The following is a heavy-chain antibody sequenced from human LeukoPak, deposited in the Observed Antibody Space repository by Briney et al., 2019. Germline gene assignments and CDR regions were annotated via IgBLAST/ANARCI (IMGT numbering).Heavy chain of an antibody. D-gene: IGHD3-22*01. CDR2: ISSSSSTI. V-gene: IGHV3-48*01. Sequence: GGSLRLSCAASGFTFSSYSMNWVRQAPGKGLEWVSYISSSSSTIYYADSVRGRFTISRHNAKNSLYLQMNSLRAEDTAVYYCARDEYYYDSSGYWAYYFDYWGQGTLVTVSS. J-gene: IGHJ4*02. CDR3: ARDEYYYDSSGYWAYYFDY. CDR1: GFTFSSYS.